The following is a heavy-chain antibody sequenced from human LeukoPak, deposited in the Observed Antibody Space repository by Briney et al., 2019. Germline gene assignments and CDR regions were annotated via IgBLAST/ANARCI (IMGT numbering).Heavy chain of an antibody. V-gene: IGHV3-20*04. D-gene: IGHD3-22*01. CDR3: ARDPGYYYDY. Sequence: PGGSLRLSCTASGFTFSSYSLNWVRQAPGKGLEWVSGINWNGGSTGYADSVKGRFTISRDNAKNSLYLQMNSLRAEDTALYYCARDPGYYYDYWGQGTLVTVSS. CDR1: GFTFSSYS. CDR2: INWNGGST. J-gene: IGHJ4*02.